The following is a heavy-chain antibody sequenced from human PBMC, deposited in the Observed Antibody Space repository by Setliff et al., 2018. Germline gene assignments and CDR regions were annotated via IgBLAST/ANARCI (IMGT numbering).Heavy chain of an antibody. CDR1: GGSSSSHY. Sequence: SETLSLTCTVSGGSSSSHYWSWIRQPPGKGLEWIGYIHYSGTTNYNPSLKSRVTLSLDTAKNQFPLELRAVTAADTALYYCARENGYCSGGACYFMFDYWGQGTLVTVSS. CDR3: ARENGYCSGGACYFMFDY. J-gene: IGHJ4*02. V-gene: IGHV4-59*11. CDR2: IHYSGTT. D-gene: IGHD2-15*01.